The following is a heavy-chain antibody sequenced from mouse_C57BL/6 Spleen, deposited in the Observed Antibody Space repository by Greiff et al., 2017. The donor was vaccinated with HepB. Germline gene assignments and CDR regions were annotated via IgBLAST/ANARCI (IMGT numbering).Heavy chain of an antibody. CDR3: ARKYGSSLGYFDV. CDR1: GYTFTSYW. V-gene: IGHV1-64*01. CDR2: IHPNSGST. Sequence: VQLQQPGAELVKPGASVKLSCKASGYTFTSYWMHWVKQRPGQGLEWIGMIHPNSGSTNYNEKFKSKATLTVDKSSSTAYMQLSSLTSEDSAVYYCARKYGSSLGYFDVWGTGTTVTVSS. J-gene: IGHJ1*03. D-gene: IGHD1-1*01.